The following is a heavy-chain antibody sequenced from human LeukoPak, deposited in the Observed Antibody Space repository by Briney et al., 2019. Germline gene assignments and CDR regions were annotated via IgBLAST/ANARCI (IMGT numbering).Heavy chain of an antibody. D-gene: IGHD1-26*01. V-gene: IGHV1-24*01. CDR2: FDPEDGET. CDR1: GYTLTELS. Sequence: ASVKVSCKVSGYTLTELSMHWVRQAPGKGLEWMGGFDPEDGETIYAQKFRGRVTMTEDTSTHTAYMELSSLRSEDTAVYYCATDSTEWELWGQGTLVTVSS. CDR3: ATDSTEWEL. J-gene: IGHJ4*02.